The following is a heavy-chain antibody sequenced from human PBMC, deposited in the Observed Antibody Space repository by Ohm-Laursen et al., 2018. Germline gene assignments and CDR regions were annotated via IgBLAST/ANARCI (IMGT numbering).Heavy chain of an antibody. CDR2: ISSGSRYI. CDR1: GFTFSSNA. D-gene: IGHD1-14*01. CDR3: ARDPIDNNGYNPDY. V-gene: IGHV3-21*01. J-gene: IGHJ4*02. Sequence: SLRLSCSASGFTFSSNAMNWVRQAPGEGLEWVSSISSGSRYIHYADSVQGRFTLSRDDAKNSLYLQMNSLRAEDTAIYYCARDPIDNNGYNPDYWGQGTLVTVSS.